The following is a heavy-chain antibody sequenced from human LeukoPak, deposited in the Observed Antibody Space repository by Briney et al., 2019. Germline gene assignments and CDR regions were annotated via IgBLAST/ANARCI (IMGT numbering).Heavy chain of an antibody. CDR1: CASISRSY. CDR3: VRRGAGPRVGDYVAYYFDL. D-gene: IGHD3-10*02. V-gene: IGHV4-4*07. Sequence: SPSQSLTYKVYCASISRSYWSWIRLPPRGGLEWLGFIYNSGSSNFNPSRKSRAPLPVHTSKHQLALSLTAVSAADTAVYCCVRRGAGPRVGDYVAYYFDLWGQSPLVTVSS. J-gene: IGHJ4*02. CDR2: IYNSGSS.